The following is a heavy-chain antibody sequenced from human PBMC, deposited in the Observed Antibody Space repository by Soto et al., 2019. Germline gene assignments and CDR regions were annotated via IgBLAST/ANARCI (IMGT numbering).Heavy chain of an antibody. CDR2: IYYSGST. Sequence: QLQLQESGPGLVKPSETLSLTCTVSGGSISSSSYYWGWIRQPPGKGLEWIGSIYYSGSTYYNPSLKSRVTISVDTSKNQVSLKLSSVTAADTAVYYCAGIRITRVRGVITDYFDYWGQGTLVTVSS. D-gene: IGHD3-10*01. CDR3: AGIRITRVRGVITDYFDY. V-gene: IGHV4-39*01. J-gene: IGHJ4*02. CDR1: GGSISSSSYY.